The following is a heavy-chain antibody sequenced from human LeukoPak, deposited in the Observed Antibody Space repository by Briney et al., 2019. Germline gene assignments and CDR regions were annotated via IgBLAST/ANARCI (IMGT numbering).Heavy chain of an antibody. J-gene: IGHJ5*02. CDR2: TYYRSKWYN. CDR3: ARALGRLSWFDP. CDR1: GDSVSSNSAA. V-gene: IGHV6-1*01. Sequence: SQTLSLTCAISGDSVSSNSAAWNWIRQSPSRGLEWLGRTYYRSKWYNDYAVSVKSRITINPDTSKNQFSLKLRSVTAADTAVYYCARALGRLSWFDPWGQGTLVSVSS. D-gene: IGHD7-27*01.